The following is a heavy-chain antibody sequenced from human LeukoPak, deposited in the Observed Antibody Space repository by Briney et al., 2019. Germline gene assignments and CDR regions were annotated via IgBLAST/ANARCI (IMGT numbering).Heavy chain of an antibody. Sequence: SGGSLRLSCAASGFTFSSYAMSWVRQAPGKGLEWVSAISGSGGSTYYADSVKGRFTISRDNSKNTLYLQMNSLRAEDTAVYYCAKVRCSSASCYPNWFDPWGQETLVTVSS. CDR2: ISGSGGST. CDR1: GFTFSSYA. D-gene: IGHD2-2*01. J-gene: IGHJ5*02. CDR3: AKVRCSSASCYPNWFDP. V-gene: IGHV3-23*01.